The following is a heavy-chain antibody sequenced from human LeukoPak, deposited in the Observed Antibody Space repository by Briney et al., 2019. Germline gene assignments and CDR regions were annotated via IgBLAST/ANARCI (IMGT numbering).Heavy chain of an antibody. CDR1: GFTFDDYA. D-gene: IGHD2-21*02. CDR2: ISYNSDTI. CDR3: AKDYCGGDCYSGWYFDL. J-gene: IGHJ2*01. Sequence: GRSLRLSCAASGFTFDDYAMHWVRQAPGKGLEWVSGISYNSDTIAYADSVKGRVTISRDNAKNSLYLQMNSLRAEDTALYYCAKDYCGGDCYSGWYFDLWGRGTLVTVSS. V-gene: IGHV3-9*01.